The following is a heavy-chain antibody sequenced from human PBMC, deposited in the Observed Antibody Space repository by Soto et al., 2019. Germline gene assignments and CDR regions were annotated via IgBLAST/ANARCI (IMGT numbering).Heavy chain of an antibody. CDR2: INAGNGNT. Sequence: ASVKVSCKASGHTFTSYAMHWVRQAPGQRLEWMGWINAGNGNTKYSQKFQGRVTITRDTSASTAYMELSSLRSEDTAVYYCARSFEYSSSSSWFGPWGQGTLVTASS. J-gene: IGHJ5*02. CDR3: ARSFEYSSSSSWFGP. V-gene: IGHV1-3*01. D-gene: IGHD6-6*01. CDR1: GHTFTSYA.